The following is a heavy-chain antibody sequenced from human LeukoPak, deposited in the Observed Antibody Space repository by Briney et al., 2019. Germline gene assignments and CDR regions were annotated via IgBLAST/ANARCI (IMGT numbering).Heavy chain of an antibody. J-gene: IGHJ4*02. V-gene: IGHV1-2*02. Sequence: ASVKVSCKASGYTFTDYYMHWVRQAPGQGFEWMGWINPDDGDTNYAQKFQGRVTMTRDTSISTAHMEVSRLRSDDTAVYYCARANFLYCSSSTCLFDYWGQGTLVTASS. CDR2: INPDDGDT. CDR3: ARANFLYCSSSTCLFDY. D-gene: IGHD2-2*01. CDR1: GYTFTDYY.